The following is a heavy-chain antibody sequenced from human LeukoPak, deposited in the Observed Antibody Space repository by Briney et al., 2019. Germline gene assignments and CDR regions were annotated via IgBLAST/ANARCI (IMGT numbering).Heavy chain of an antibody. CDR2: IYYSGST. Sequence: SETLSLTCTVSGGSISSYYWSWIRQPPGKGLEWIGYIYYSGSTYYNPSLKSRVTISVDTSKNQFSLKLSSVTAADTAVYYCARDARRSGYLYYYYYGMDVWGQGTTVTVSS. CDR3: ARDARRSGYLYYYYYGMDV. CDR1: GGSISSYY. D-gene: IGHD3-22*01. J-gene: IGHJ6*02. V-gene: IGHV4-59*12.